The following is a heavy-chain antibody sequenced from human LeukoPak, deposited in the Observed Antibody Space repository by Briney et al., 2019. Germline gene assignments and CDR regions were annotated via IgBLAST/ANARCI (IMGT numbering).Heavy chain of an antibody. Sequence: GGSFRLSCAVSGFTVSSIYMSWVRQAPGKGLEWVSFIYSDGNTYYGDSVKGRFTLSRDSSRNTLYLQMNSLTVDDTAVYYCAGDTHSSSWYDHWGQGTLVTVSS. CDR2: IYSDGNT. CDR1: GFTVSSIY. J-gene: IGHJ5*02. V-gene: IGHV3-53*01. D-gene: IGHD6-19*01. CDR3: AGDTHSSSWYDH.